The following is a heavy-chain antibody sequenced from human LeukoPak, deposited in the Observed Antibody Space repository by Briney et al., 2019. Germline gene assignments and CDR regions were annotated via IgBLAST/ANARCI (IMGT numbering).Heavy chain of an antibody. CDR1: GFTFSSYW. J-gene: IGHJ3*02. D-gene: IGHD5-12*01. Sequence: GGSLRLSCAASGFTFSSYWMSWVRQAPGKGLEWVAKINQDGSEECYVDSMKGRFTISRDNAKNSLYLQMNSLRAEDTAVYYCARFLVATDAFDIWGQGTMVTVSS. CDR2: INQDGSEE. V-gene: IGHV3-7*03. CDR3: ARFLVATDAFDI.